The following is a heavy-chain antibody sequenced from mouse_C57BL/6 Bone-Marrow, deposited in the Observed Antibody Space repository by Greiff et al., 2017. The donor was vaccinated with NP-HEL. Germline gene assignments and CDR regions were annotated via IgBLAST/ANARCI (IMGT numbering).Heavy chain of an antibody. Sequence: EVMLVESGGGLVKPGGSLKLSCAASGFTFSSYAMSWVRQTPEKRLEWVATISDGGSYTYYPDNVKGRFTISRDNAKNNLYLQMSHLKSEDTAMYYCARRVPFFYAMDYWGQGTSVTVSS. J-gene: IGHJ4*01. V-gene: IGHV5-4*03. CDR2: ISDGGSYT. CDR3: ARRVPFFYAMDY. CDR1: GFTFSSYA.